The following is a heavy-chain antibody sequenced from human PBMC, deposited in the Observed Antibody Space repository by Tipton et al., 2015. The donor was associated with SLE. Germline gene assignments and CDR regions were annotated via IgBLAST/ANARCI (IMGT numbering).Heavy chain of an antibody. V-gene: IGHV3-21*01. J-gene: IGHJ5*02. CDR2: ISSSSSYI. CDR1: GFTFSSYS. CDR3: ARDEEQLVRGWFDP. D-gene: IGHD6-6*01. Sequence: SLRLSCAASGFTFSSYSMNWVRQAPGKGLEWVSSISSSSSYIYYADSVKGRFTIPRDNAKNSLYLQMNSLRAEDTAVYYCARDEEQLVRGWFDPWGQGTLVTVSS.